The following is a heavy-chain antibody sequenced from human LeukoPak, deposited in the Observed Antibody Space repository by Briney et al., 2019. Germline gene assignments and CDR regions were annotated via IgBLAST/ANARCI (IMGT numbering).Heavy chain of an antibody. CDR2: ISWNSGSI. J-gene: IGHJ1*01. Sequence: GRSLRLSCAASGFTFDDYAMHWVRQAPGKGLEWVSGISWNSGSIGYADPVKGRFTISRDNAKNSLYLQMNSLRAEDTALYYCAKGYSSIHSAEYFQHWGQGTLVTVSS. V-gene: IGHV3-9*01. CDR1: GFTFDDYA. CDR3: AKGYSSIHSAEYFQH. D-gene: IGHD6-13*01.